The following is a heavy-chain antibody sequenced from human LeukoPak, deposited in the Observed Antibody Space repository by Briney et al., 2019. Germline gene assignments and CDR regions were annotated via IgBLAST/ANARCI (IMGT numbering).Heavy chain of an antibody. CDR1: GGSISSYY. CDR3: ASDKDGYNHLFDY. V-gene: IGHV4-59*01. J-gene: IGHJ4*02. Sequence: SETLSLTCTVSGGSISSYYWSWIRQPPGKGLEWIGYIYYSGSTNYNPSLKSRVTISVDTSKNQFSLKLSSVTAADTAVYYCASDKDGYNHLFDYWGQGTLVTVSS. D-gene: IGHD5-24*01. CDR2: IYYSGST.